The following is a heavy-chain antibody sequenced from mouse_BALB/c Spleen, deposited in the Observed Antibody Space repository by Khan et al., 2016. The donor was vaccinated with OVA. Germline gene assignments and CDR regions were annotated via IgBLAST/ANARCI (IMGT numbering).Heavy chain of an antibody. CDR3: AREIYYDYAYYYAMDY. CDR1: GFSLTGYG. CDR2: IWGDGRT. V-gene: IGHV2-6-7*01. J-gene: IGHJ4*01. D-gene: IGHD2-4*01. Sequence: QVQLKESGPGLVAPSQSLSITCTVSGFSLTGYGVNWVRQPPGKGLEWPGMIWGDGRTDYNSALKSRLSISQDKSKSQVFLQMNSLHTDDTARYYCAREIYYDYAYYYAMDYWGQGTSVTVSS.